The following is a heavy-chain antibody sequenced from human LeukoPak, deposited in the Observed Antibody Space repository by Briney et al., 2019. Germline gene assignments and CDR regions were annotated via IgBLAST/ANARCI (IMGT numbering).Heavy chain of an antibody. CDR2: ISGSGGST. J-gene: IGHJ5*02. Sequence: PGGSLRLSCAASGFTFSSYAMSWVRQAPGKGLEGVSAISGSGGSTYYADSVKGRFTISRDNSKNTLYLQMNSLRAEDTAVYYCAKGAYGSGTMGNWFDPWGQGTLVTVSS. D-gene: IGHD3-10*01. CDR1: GFTFSSYA. CDR3: AKGAYGSGTMGNWFDP. V-gene: IGHV3-23*01.